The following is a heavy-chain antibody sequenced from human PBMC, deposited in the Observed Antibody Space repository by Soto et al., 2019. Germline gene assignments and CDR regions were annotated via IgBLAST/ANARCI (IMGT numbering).Heavy chain of an antibody. V-gene: IGHV3-30*18. Sequence: QVQLVESGGGVVQPGRSLRLSCAASGFTFSGYGVHWVRQAPGKGLEWVAVISYDETHKYYADSVKGRFTISRDNSNNTLYWQMNSRTAEDTAVYYCAKGGVVVAATPDYWGQGTLVTVSS. CDR1: GFTFSGYG. D-gene: IGHD2-15*01. J-gene: IGHJ4*02. CDR2: ISYDETHK. CDR3: AKGGVVVAATPDY.